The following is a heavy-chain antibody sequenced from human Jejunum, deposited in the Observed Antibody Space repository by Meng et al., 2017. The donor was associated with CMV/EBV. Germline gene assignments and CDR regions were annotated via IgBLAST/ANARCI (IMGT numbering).Heavy chain of an antibody. J-gene: IGHJ4*02. D-gene: IGHD3-16*01. CDR1: GYTFTSYY. Sequence: QVQLVQSGAEVKKPGASVKLPCKASGYTFTSYYMHWVRQAPGQGLEWMGLINPSRGSTNYPQKFQGRVTMTRDTSTSTVYMEVTSLRFDDTAVYYCARWTQGAYLDIWGQGTLVTVSS. CDR3: ARWTQGAYLDI. CDR2: INPSRGST. V-gene: IGHV1-46*01.